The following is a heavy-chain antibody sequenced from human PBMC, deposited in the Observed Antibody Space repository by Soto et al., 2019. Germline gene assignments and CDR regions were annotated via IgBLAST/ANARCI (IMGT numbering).Heavy chain of an antibody. Sequence: GGSLRLSCAASGFTFSNHWMHWVRQAPGKGLVWVSRINSDGSSTGYADSVKGRFTISRDNAKNTLSLQMNSLRAEDTAVYYCAKDRMYYDTLTGFYYYYYMDVWGKGTTVTVSS. D-gene: IGHD3-9*01. V-gene: IGHV3-74*01. CDR2: INSDGSST. CDR3: AKDRMYYDTLTGFYYYYYMDV. CDR1: GFTFSNHW. J-gene: IGHJ6*03.